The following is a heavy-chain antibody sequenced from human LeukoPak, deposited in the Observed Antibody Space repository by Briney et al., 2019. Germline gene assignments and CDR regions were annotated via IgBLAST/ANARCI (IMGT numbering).Heavy chain of an antibody. D-gene: IGHD2/OR15-2a*01. Sequence: PSETLSLTCAVYGGSFSGYYWSWIRQPPGKGLEWIGEINHSGSTNYDPSLKSRVTISVDTSKNQFSLKLSSATAADTAVYYCARASSIGFVWGKGTTVTVSS. CDR3: ARASSIGFV. CDR2: INHSGST. J-gene: IGHJ6*04. V-gene: IGHV4-34*01. CDR1: GGSFSGYY.